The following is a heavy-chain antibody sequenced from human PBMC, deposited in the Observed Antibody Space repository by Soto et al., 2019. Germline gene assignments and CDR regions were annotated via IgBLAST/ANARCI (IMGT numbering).Heavy chain of an antibody. V-gene: IGHV4-34*01. CDR1: VGSFSGYY. J-gene: IGHJ2*01. D-gene: IGHD2-15*01. Sequence: QVQLQQWGAGLLRPPEPLSLTCAVYVGSFSGYYWGWIRQPPGKGRGWIGETNHSGSTNYNPSLKSRVTISVDTSKNQFSLKLSSVTAADTAVYYCARRCSGDTCYWYFDLWGRGTLVTVSS. CDR3: ARRCSGDTCYWYFDL. CDR2: TNHSGST.